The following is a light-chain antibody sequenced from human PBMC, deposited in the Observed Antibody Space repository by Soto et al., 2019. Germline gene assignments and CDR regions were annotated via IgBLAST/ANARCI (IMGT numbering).Light chain of an antibody. V-gene: IGLV1-40*01. CDR1: SSNIGAGYD. CDR3: QSYDSMVSGSGV. Sequence: QSVLTQPPSVSGAPGQRVTISCTGSSSNIGAGYDVHWYQQLPGTAPKLLIYGNSNRPSGVSDRFSVSKSGTSASLAITGLQAEDEADYYCQSYDSMVSGSGVFGGGTKLTVL. CDR2: GNS. J-gene: IGLJ2*01.